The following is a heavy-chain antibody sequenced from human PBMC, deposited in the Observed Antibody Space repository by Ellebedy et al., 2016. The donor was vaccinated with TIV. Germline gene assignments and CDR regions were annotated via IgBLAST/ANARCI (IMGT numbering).Heavy chain of an antibody. CDR3: ARDPVGVGPAFDV. Sequence: PGGSLRLSCAASGFTFSSYAMSWVRQAPGKGLEWVPGISGSGGSTYYADSVKGRFTISRDNSKDTLFLQMNSLRAEDTAIYFCARDPVGVGPAFDVWGQGTMVTVSS. CDR2: ISGSGGST. J-gene: IGHJ3*01. V-gene: IGHV3-23*01. D-gene: IGHD4-23*01. CDR1: GFTFSSYA.